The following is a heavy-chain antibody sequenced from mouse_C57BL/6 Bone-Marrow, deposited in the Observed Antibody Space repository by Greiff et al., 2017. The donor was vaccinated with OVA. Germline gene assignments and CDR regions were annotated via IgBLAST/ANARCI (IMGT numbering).Heavy chain of an antibody. Sequence: QVQLQQPGAELVKPGASVKLSCKASGYTFTSYWMQWVKQRPGQGLEWIGEIDPSDSYTNYNQKFKGKATLTVDTSSSTAYMQLSSLTSEDSAVYYCARGIYYIDYWGQGTTLTVSS. CDR1: GYTFTSYW. CDR2: IDPSDSYT. J-gene: IGHJ2*01. V-gene: IGHV1-50*01. CDR3: ARGIYYIDY.